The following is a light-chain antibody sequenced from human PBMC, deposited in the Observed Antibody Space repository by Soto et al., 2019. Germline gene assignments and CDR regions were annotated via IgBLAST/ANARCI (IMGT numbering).Light chain of an antibody. CDR1: SSNIQSYY. CDR3: AAWDGSLRGVL. V-gene: IGLV1-47*01. J-gene: IGLJ2*01. Sequence: QSVLTQPPSGSGTPGQRVTISCSGSSSNIQSYYVYWYQQLPGMAPKLLIYRNNQRPSGVPDRFSGSKSGTSASLAISGLRSEDEANYYCAAWDGSLRGVLFGGGTKLTIL. CDR2: RNN.